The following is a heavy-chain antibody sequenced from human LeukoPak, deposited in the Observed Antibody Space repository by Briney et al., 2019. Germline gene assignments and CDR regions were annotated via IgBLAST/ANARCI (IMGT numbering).Heavy chain of an antibody. CDR3: AKGYYYDSSGYYQYFDY. CDR1: GFTFSSYG. Sequence: PGGSLRLSCAASGFTFSSYGMHWVRQAPGKGLEWVAFIRYDGSNKYYADSVKGRFTISRDKSKNTLYLQMNSLRAEDTAVYYCAKGYYYDSSGYYQYFDYWGQGTLVTVSS. D-gene: IGHD3-22*01. V-gene: IGHV3-30*02. CDR2: IRYDGSNK. J-gene: IGHJ4*02.